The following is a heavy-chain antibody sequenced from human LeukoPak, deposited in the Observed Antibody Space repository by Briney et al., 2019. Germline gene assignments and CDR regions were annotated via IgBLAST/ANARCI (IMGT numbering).Heavy chain of an antibody. CDR3: AREIFGGYNPGAY. D-gene: IGHD3-3*01. Sequence: PGGSLRLSCAASGFTFSSYGMHWVRQPPGKGLEWIGEIHRSGSPNYNPSLQSRVTISIDRSRNQIALELSSVTAADTAVYYCAREIFGGYNPGAYWGQGILVTVSS. V-gene: IGHV4-4*02. CDR2: IHRSGSP. CDR1: GFTFSSYG. J-gene: IGHJ4*02.